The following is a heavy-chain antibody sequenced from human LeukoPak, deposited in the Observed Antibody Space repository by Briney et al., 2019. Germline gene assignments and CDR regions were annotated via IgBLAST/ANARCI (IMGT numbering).Heavy chain of an antibody. CDR2: IYYSGST. J-gene: IGHJ4*02. Sequence: PSETLSLTCTVSGGSISSSSYYWGWIRQPPGKGLEWIGSIYYSGSTYYNPSLKSQVTISVDTSKNQFSLKLSSVTAADTAVYYCASHYCSGGSCYAGYWGQGTLVTVSS. CDR1: GGSISSSSYY. D-gene: IGHD2-15*01. CDR3: ASHYCSGGSCYAGY. V-gene: IGHV4-39*01.